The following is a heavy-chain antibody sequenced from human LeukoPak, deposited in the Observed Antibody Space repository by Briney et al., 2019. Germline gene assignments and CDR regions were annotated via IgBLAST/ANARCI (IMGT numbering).Heavy chain of an antibody. CDR2: LIPIYGSA. D-gene: IGHD3-22*01. CDR3: AGFFYDNSGDAFDI. J-gene: IGHJ3*02. V-gene: IGHV1-69*13. Sequence: SVKVSCKASGGSFTFTSHVISCVRQAPGQGLEWMGGLIPIYGSANYAQKFQGRVTLTSDESTRRVSMELSSLRPEDAAVYYCAGFFYDNSGDAFDIWGQGTMVTVSS. CDR1: GGSFTFTSHV.